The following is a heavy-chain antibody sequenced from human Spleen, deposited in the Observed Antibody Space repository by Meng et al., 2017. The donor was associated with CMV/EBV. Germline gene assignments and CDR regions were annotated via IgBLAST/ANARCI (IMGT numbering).Heavy chain of an antibody. V-gene: IGHV6-1*01. J-gene: IGHJ5*02. CDR3: ARGMIYNWFDP. Sequence: LHLAVPRLVHPAPTPSLTCAISRDSVSSNSAACNWIRQSPSRGLAWLGRTYYRSKWYNDYAVSVKSRITINPDTSKNQFSLQLNSVTPEDTAVYYCARGMIYNWFDPWGQGTLVTVSS. D-gene: IGHD3-22*01. CDR2: TYYRSKWYN. CDR1: RDSVSSNSAA.